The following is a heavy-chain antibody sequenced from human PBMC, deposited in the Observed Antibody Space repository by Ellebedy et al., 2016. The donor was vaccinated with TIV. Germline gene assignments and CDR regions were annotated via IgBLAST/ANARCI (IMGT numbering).Heavy chain of an antibody. CDR2: INPSGGST. Sequence: ASVKVSXKASGYTFTSYYMHWVRQAPGQGLEWMGIINPSGGSTSYAQKFQGRVTMTRDTSTSTVYMELRSLRSDDTAVYYCARSAHYRFGELFQNWFNPWGQGTLVTVSS. J-gene: IGHJ5*02. V-gene: IGHV1-46*01. CDR3: ARSAHYRFGELFQNWFNP. D-gene: IGHD3-10*01. CDR1: GYTFTSYY.